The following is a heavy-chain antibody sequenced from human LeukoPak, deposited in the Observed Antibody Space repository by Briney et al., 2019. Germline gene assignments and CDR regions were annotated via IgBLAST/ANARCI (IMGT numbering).Heavy chain of an antibody. CDR2: INTNTGNP. Sequence: GASVKVSCKASGYTFTSYAMNWVRQAPGQGLEWMGWINTNTGNPTYAQGFTGRFVFSLDTSVSTAYLQISSLKAEDTAVYYCAREPPIEVTLDAFDIWGQGTMVTVPS. CDR3: AREPPIEVTLDAFDI. J-gene: IGHJ3*02. CDR1: GYTFTSYA. D-gene: IGHD5-18*01. V-gene: IGHV7-4-1*02.